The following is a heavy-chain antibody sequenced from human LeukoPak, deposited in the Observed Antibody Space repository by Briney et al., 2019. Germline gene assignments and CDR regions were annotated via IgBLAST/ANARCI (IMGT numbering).Heavy chain of an antibody. CDR2: IRYDGSNK. Sequence: GGSLRLSCAASGFTFSSYGMHWVRQAPGKGLEWVAFIRYDGSNKYYADSVKGRFTISRDNSKNTLYLQMNSLRAEDTAVYYCAKGVQYSSGYELYYFDYWGQGTLVTVSS. CDR3: AKGVQYSSGYELYYFDY. D-gene: IGHD6-19*01. CDR1: GFTFSSYG. V-gene: IGHV3-30*02. J-gene: IGHJ4*02.